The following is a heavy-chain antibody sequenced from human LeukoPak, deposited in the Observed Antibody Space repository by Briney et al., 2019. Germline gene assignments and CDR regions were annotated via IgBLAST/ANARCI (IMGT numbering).Heavy chain of an antibody. CDR1: GFTFSDYY. J-gene: IGHJ4*02. CDR2: ISSSGSTI. D-gene: IGHD2-21*01. Sequence: GGSLRLSCAASGFTFSDYYMSWIRQAPGKGLEWVSYISSSGSTIYYADSVKGRFTISRDNAKNSLFLQMSSLRVEDTAVYYCARETLGCGGDCLGFWGQGTRVTVSS. CDR3: ARETLGCGGDCLGF. V-gene: IGHV3-11*01.